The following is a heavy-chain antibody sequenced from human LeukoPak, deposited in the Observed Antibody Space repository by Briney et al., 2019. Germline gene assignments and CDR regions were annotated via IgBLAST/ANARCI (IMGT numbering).Heavy chain of an antibody. CDR1: GFTFSSYA. J-gene: IGHJ4*02. CDR2: ISYDGSNK. V-gene: IGHV3-30-3*02. CDR3: AKSSYYDASGYYREYYFDS. Sequence: GGSLRLSCAASGFTFSSYAMHWVRQAPGKGLEWVAVISYDGSNKYYADSVKGRFTISRDNSKNTLYLQMNSLRAEDTAVYYCAKSSYYDASGYYREYYFDSWGQGTLVTVSS. D-gene: IGHD3-22*01.